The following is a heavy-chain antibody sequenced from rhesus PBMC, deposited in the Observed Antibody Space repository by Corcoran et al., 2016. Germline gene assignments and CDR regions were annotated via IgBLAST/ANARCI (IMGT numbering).Heavy chain of an antibody. J-gene: IGHJ5-1*01. CDR3: ARDGRGYYTGGDRFDV. V-gene: IGHV4S2*01. CDR1: GASISSNY. Sequence: QVQLQESGPGLVKPSETLPLTCAVSGASISSNYWSWIRPAPGKGLGGIGRIYGSGGSTDYNPSLKSRVTISIDTSKNQFSLKLSSVTAADTAVYYCARDGRGYYTGGDRFDVWGPGVLVTVSS. D-gene: IGHD2-21*01. CDR2: IYGSGGST.